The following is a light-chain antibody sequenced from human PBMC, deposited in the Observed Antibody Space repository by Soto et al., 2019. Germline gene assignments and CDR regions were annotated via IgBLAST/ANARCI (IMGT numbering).Light chain of an antibody. Sequence: QSVLTQPPSVSGAPGQRVTISCTGSSSNIGAGYDVHWYQQLPGTAPKLLIYGNNNRPSRVPDRFSGSKSGTSASLAITGLQAEDEADYYCQSHDTSLSGSFVLGTGTKVTV. CDR3: QSHDTSLSGSFV. CDR1: SSNIGAGYD. V-gene: IGLV1-40*01. J-gene: IGLJ1*01. CDR2: GNN.